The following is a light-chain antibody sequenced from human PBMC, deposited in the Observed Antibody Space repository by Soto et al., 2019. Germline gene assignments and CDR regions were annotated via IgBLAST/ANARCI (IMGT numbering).Light chain of an antibody. CDR2: GAS. CDR1: QSVSSNF. CDR3: QQYNTWHRT. V-gene: IGKV3-20*01. J-gene: IGKJ1*01. Sequence: EIVLTQSLGTLSLSPGERATLSCKASQSVSSNFLAWYQEKPGQAPRLLIYGASSRATGIPDRFSGSGSGTDFTLTINSLQSEDIAVYYCQQYNTWHRTFGQGTKVDIK.